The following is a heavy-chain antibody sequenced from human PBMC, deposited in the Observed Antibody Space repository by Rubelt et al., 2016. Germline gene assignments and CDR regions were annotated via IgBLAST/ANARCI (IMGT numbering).Heavy chain of an antibody. CDR1: GASISSYY. D-gene: IGHD6-6*01. J-gene: IGHJ4*02. Sequence: QVQLQESGPGLVKPSETLSLTCTVSGASISSYYWSWIRQPPGKGLEWVGYIYYNGNTNPNPSLKGRLTLSRDTSRDKVSLKLSSGTAADTAVDYCARQASIAARPSYFDYWGQGTL. CDR3: ARQASIAARPSYFDY. CDR2: IYYNGNT. V-gene: IGHV4-59*01.